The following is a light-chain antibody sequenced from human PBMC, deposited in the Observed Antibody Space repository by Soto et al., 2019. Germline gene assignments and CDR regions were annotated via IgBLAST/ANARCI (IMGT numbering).Light chain of an antibody. Sequence: QSVLTQPPSASGSPGQSVTISCTGSSSDVGAYNYVSWYQQFPGKAPQIMIYXVNKRPSGVPDXFSGSKSGNTASLTVSGLQXEXEAXYYCSSFAGSNTVIFGGGTKLTVL. CDR3: SSFAGSNTVI. J-gene: IGLJ2*01. CDR2: XVN. V-gene: IGLV2-8*01. CDR1: SSDVGAYNY.